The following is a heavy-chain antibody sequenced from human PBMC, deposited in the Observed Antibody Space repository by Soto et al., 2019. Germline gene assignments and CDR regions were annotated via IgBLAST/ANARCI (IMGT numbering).Heavy chain of an antibody. J-gene: IGHJ4*02. Sequence: QVQLVQSGAAVKKPGASVKVSCKASGYTFTSYAISCVRQAPGQGLEWMGWISAYNGNTKYAQKVQGRVTMTTDTSTSTAYMDLRRLRSDDTAVYYFARDVNSGTFDYWGQGTLVTVSS. CDR3: ARDVNSGTFDY. D-gene: IGHD3-10*01. CDR2: ISAYNGNT. V-gene: IGHV1-18*01. CDR1: GYTFTSYA.